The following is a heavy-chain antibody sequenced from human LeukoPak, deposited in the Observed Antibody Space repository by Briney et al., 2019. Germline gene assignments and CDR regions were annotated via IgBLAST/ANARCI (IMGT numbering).Heavy chain of an antibody. CDR1: GYTFTGYY. CDR2: INPNSGGT. CDR3: ARNVVGATSSALSY. J-gene: IGHJ4*02. V-gene: IGHV1-2*02. Sequence: GASVKVSCKASGYTFTGYYMHWVRQAPGQGLEWMGWINPNSGGTNYAQKFQGRVTVTRDTSISTAYMELSRLRSDDTAVYYCARNVVGATSSALSYWGQGTLVTVSS. D-gene: IGHD1-26*01.